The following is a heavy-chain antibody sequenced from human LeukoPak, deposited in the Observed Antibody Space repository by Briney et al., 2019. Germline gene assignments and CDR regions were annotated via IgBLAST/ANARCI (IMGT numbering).Heavy chain of an antibody. J-gene: IGHJ4*02. D-gene: IGHD1-26*01. V-gene: IGHV3-43*02. CDR1: GFTFDDYA. Sequence: GGSLRLSCAASGFTFDDYAMHWVRQAPGKGLEWVSLISGDGGSTYYADSVKGRFTISRDNAKNSLYLQMNSLRAEDTALYYCAGGGGWYWGQGTLVTVSS. CDR3: AGGGGWY. CDR2: ISGDGGST.